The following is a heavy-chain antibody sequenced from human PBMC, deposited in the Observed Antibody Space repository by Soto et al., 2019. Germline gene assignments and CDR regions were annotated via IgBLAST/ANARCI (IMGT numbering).Heavy chain of an antibody. J-gene: IGHJ4*02. CDR3: ARAIAILTGYQKYYFDY. Sequence: SETLSLTCTVSGGSISSGGYYWSWIRQHPGKGLEWIGYIYYSGSTYYNPSLKSRVTISVDTSKNQFSLKLSSVTAADTAVYYCARAIAILTGYQKYYFDYWGQGTLVTVSS. V-gene: IGHV4-31*03. D-gene: IGHD3-9*01. CDR2: IYYSGST. CDR1: GGSISSGGYY.